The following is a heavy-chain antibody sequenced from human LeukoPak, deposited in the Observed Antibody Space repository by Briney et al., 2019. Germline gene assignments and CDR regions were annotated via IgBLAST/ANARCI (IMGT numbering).Heavy chain of an antibody. V-gene: IGHV3-73*01. Sequence: GSLILSCAASWFTFSASTMHWVRQASRKGLEWVGRIRSKAKSYATAYAASVMGRFTISRDDSKNTAYLQMNSLKTEDTAVYYCTRMGYGIKEGRDYWGQGILVTVSS. CDR3: TRMGYGIKEGRDY. CDR1: WFTFSAST. CDR2: IRSKAKSYAT. J-gene: IGHJ4*02. D-gene: IGHD4-17*01.